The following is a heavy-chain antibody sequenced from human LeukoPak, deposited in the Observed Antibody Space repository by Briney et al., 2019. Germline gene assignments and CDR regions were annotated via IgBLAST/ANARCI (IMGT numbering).Heavy chain of an antibody. V-gene: IGHV4-61*02. CDR3: ARDRAGDSFDI. J-gene: IGHJ3*02. D-gene: IGHD7-27*01. Sequence: PSETLSLXCTVSGASISSGNYYWTWIRQPAGKGLEWIGRIHTSGSTNYNPSLKSRVAISIDTSKNQFSLNLNSVTAAETAIYYCARDRAGDSFDIWGQGAMVTVSA. CDR2: IHTSGST. CDR1: GASISSGNYY.